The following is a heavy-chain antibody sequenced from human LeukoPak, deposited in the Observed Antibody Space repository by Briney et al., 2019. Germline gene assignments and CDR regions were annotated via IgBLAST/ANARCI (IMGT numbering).Heavy chain of an antibody. Sequence: GGSLRLSCAASGFTFDDYAMHWVRQAPGKGLEWVLGISWNSGSIGYADSVKGRFTISRDNAKNSLYLQMNSLRAEDTALYYCAKGRAVTYYYGMDVWGQGTTVTVSS. V-gene: IGHV3-9*01. D-gene: IGHD4-17*01. CDR3: AKGRAVTYYYGMDV. CDR2: ISWNSGSI. J-gene: IGHJ6*02. CDR1: GFTFDDYA.